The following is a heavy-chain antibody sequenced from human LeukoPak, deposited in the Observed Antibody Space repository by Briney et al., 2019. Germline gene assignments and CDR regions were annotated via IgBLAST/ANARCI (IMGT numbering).Heavy chain of an antibody. Sequence: ASVKVSCEASVYTFTSYGISWVRQAPGQGVGWRGWICAYNVNTNYAQKLQGRVTMTTDTSTSTAYMELRSLRSDDTAVYYCARERSIPMIVVVPSREGDAFDIWGQGTMVTVSS. CDR3: ARERSIPMIVVVPSREGDAFDI. CDR2: ICAYNVNT. D-gene: IGHD3-22*01. J-gene: IGHJ3*02. V-gene: IGHV1-18*01. CDR1: VYTFTSYG.